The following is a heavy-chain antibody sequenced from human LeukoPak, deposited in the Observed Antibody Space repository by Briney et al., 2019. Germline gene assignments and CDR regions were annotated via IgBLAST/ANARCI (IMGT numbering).Heavy chain of an antibody. Sequence: VASVKVSCKASGYTFTSYYMHWVRQAPGQGLEWMGIINPSGGSTSYAQKFQGRVTMTRDTSISTAYMELSRLRSEDTAVYYCTRVYGSADYWGQGTLVTVSS. CDR2: INPSGGST. CDR1: GYTFTSYY. D-gene: IGHD1-26*01. V-gene: IGHV1-46*01. J-gene: IGHJ4*02. CDR3: TRVYGSADY.